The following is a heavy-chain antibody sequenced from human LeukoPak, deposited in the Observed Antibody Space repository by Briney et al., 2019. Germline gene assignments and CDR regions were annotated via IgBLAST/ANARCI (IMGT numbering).Heavy chain of an antibody. Sequence: SETLSLTCAVSGYSISSGYYWGWIRQPPGKGLEWIGNIYHSGNTYYNSSLKSRVTISADTSKNQFSLKLSSVTAADTAVYYCAKVGAYGDYAGHDYWGQGTLVTVSS. J-gene: IGHJ4*02. CDR2: IYHSGNT. CDR1: GYSISSGYY. D-gene: IGHD4-17*01. V-gene: IGHV4-38-2*01. CDR3: AKVGAYGDYAGHDY.